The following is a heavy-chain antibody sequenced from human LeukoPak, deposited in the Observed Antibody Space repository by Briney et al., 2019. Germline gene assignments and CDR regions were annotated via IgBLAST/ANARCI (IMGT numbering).Heavy chain of an antibody. CDR3: ARDKIVGATLFDY. D-gene: IGHD1-26*01. V-gene: IGHV3-7*01. CDR1: GFTFDDYG. J-gene: IGHJ4*02. Sequence: GGSLRLSCAASGFTFDDYGMSWVRQAPGKGLEWVANIKQDGGEIYYVDSVKGRFTISRDNAKNSLYLQMNSLRAEDTAMYYCARDKIVGATLFDYWGQGTLVTVSS. CDR2: IKQDGGEI.